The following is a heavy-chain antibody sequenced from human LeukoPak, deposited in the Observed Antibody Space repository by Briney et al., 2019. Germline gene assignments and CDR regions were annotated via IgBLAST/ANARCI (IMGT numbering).Heavy chain of an antibody. J-gene: IGHJ4*02. Sequence: GRSLRLSCAASGFTFSSYGMHWVRQAPGKGLEWVAVISYVGSNKYYADSVKGRFTISRDNSKNTLYLQMNSLRAEDTAVYYCAKLGHSSSPEDSYFDYWGQGTLVTVSS. CDR3: AKLGHSSSPEDSYFDY. V-gene: IGHV3-30*18. D-gene: IGHD6-6*01. CDR2: ISYVGSNK. CDR1: GFTFSSYG.